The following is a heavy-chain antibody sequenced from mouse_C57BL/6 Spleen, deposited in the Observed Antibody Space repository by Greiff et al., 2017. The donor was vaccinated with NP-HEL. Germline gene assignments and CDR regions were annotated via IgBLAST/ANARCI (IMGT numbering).Heavy chain of an antibody. J-gene: IGHJ2*01. CDR1: GYTFTSYW. Sequence: QVQLKQPGAELVKPGASVKLSCKASGYTFTSYWMQWVKQRPGQGLEWIGEIDPSDSYTNYNQKFKGKATLTVDTSSSTAYMQLSSLTSEDSAVYYCARSGTTDFDYWGQGTTLTVSS. V-gene: IGHV1-50*01. CDR3: ARSGTTDFDY. D-gene: IGHD1-1*01. CDR2: IDPSDSYT.